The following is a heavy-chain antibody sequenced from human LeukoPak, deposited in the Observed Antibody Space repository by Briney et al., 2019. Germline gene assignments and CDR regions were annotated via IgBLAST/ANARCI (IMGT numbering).Heavy chain of an antibody. CDR1: GGSISSYY. CDR3: ARGFGGRIV. CDR2: IYYSGST. D-gene: IGHD4-23*01. Sequence: SETLSLTCTVSGGSISSYYWSWIRQPPGKGLEWIGYIYYSGSTNYNPSLKSRVTISVDTSKNQFSLKLSSVTAADTAVYYCARGFGGRIVWGQGTLVTVSS. V-gene: IGHV4-59*01. J-gene: IGHJ4*02.